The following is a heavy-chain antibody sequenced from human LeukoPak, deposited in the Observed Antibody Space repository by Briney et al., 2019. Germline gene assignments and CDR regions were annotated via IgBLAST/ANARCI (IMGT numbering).Heavy chain of an antibody. V-gene: IGHV5-51*01. D-gene: IGHD5-18*01. Sequence: HGETLKISGYSSGYSFTNYWIGWVGQMPGQGRMWMVNIYRGDSYPRYSLSFQGTVTIYADMTINTAYLRRTTLEASDTAMYYCATQGGQYSYGSWGQGTLVTVSS. CDR3: ATQGGQYSYGS. J-gene: IGHJ5*02. CDR1: GYSFTNYW. CDR2: IYRGDSYP.